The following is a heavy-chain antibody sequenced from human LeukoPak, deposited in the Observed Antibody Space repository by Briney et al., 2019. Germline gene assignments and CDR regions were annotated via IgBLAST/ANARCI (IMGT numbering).Heavy chain of an antibody. J-gene: IGHJ4*02. CDR2: INPNSGGT. Sequence: ASVKVSCKASGYTFTGYYMHWVRQAPGQGLEWMGWINPNSGGTNYAQKFQDRVTMTRDTSISTAYMELSRLRSDDTAVYYCARDSYSDYYFDYWGQGTLVTVSS. V-gene: IGHV1-2*02. D-gene: IGHD4-11*01. CDR3: ARDSYSDYYFDY. CDR1: GYTFTGYY.